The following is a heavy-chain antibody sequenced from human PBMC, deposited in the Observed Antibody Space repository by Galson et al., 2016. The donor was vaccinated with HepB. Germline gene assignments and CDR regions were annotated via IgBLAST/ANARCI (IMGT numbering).Heavy chain of an antibody. D-gene: IGHD3-3*01. Sequence: SLRLSCAASGFTVSGNSMSWVRQAPGKGLEWVARLHSGASAYSAESVKGRFTITRDNTKNTLFLQMNRLRAEDTAVYYCPRGDGVFNSFGPWGQGSLVTVSS. V-gene: IGHV3-53*01. J-gene: IGHJ5*02. CDR3: PRGDGVFNSFGP. CDR1: GFTVSGNS. CDR2: LHSGASA.